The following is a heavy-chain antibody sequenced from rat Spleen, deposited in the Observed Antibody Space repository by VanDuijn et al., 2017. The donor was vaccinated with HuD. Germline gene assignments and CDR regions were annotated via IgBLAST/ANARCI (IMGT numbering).Heavy chain of an antibody. CDR2: IIYDGSTI. CDR3: ARLGTEAIGNWFTS. J-gene: IGHJ3*01. CDR1: GFTFSDYA. D-gene: IGHD1-11*01. V-gene: IGHV5-17*01. Sequence: EVQLVESGGGLVQPGRSLKLSCAASGFTFSDYAMAWVRQAPKKGLEWVATIIYDGSTIYYRDSVKGRFTISRDNAKDTLYLQLNSLRSEDTATYYCARLGTEAIGNWFTSWGQGTLVTVSS.